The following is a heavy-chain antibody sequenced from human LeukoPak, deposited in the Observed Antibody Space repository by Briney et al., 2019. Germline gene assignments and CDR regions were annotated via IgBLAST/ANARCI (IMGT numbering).Heavy chain of an antibody. D-gene: IGHD6-19*01. CDR2: FDPEDGET. CDR3: AKKGSSGWPYYFDY. V-gene: IGHV1-24*01. J-gene: IGHJ4*02. Sequence: ASVKVSCKVSGYTLTELSMHWVRQAPGKGLEWMGGFDPEDGETIYAQKFQGRVTMTEDASTDTAYMELSSLRSEDTAVYYCAKKGSSGWPYYFDYWGQGTLVTVSS. CDR1: GYTLTELS.